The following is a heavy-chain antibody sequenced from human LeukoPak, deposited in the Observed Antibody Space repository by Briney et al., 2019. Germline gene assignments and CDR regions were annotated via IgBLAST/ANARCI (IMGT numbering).Heavy chain of an antibody. CDR1: GFSFSVSV. J-gene: IGHJ4*02. D-gene: IGHD3-10*01. CDR3: ARDLSGGGLDY. CDR2: ISRNGDTT. Sequence: GGSLRLSCAASGFSFSVSVMHWVHQAPGKGLEYVSVISRNGDTTSSANSVKGRFTISRDNFKNMLYLQMGSLRPEDMAVYYCARDLSGGGLDYWGQGTLVTVSS. V-gene: IGHV3-64*01.